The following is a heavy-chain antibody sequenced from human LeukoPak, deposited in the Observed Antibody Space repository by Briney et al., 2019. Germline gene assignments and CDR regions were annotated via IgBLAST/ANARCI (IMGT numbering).Heavy chain of an antibody. CDR1: DGSISSSSYY. V-gene: IGHV4-39*01. Sequence: SETLSLTCTVSDGSISSSSYYWGWIRQPPGKGLEWIGSIYYSGSTYYNPSLKSRVTISVDTSKNQFSLKLSSVTAADTAVYYCARHPSLVPNWFDPWGQGTLVTVSS. CDR2: IYYSGST. D-gene: IGHD6-6*01. J-gene: IGHJ5*02. CDR3: ARHPSLVPNWFDP.